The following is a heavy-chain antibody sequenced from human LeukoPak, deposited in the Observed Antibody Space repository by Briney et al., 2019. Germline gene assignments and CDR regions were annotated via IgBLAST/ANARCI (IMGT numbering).Heavy chain of an antibody. CDR2: MNPNSGNT. D-gene: IGHD3-22*01. CDR1: GYTFTSYD. V-gene: IGHV1-8*03. Sequence: ASVKVSCKASGYTFTSYDINWVRQATGQGLEWMGWMNPNSGNTGYAQKFQGRVSITRNTSISTAYMELSSLRSEDTAVYYCARDTYYYDSSGSAFDIWGQGTMVTVSS. J-gene: IGHJ3*02. CDR3: ARDTYYYDSSGSAFDI.